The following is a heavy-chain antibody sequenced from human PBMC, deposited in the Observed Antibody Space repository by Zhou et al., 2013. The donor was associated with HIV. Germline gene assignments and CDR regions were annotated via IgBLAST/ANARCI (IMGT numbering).Heavy chain of an antibody. CDR3: ARDYEDRGQLGAFDI. CDR1: GGTFNSNG. V-gene: IGHV1-69*05. J-gene: IGHJ3*02. CDR2: IIPSSGTV. D-gene: IGHD6-13*01. Sequence: QVHLVQSGAEVKKAGSSVRVSCKTAGGTFNSNGVSWVRHAPGQGLEWMGGIIPSSGTVNFAQKFQGRVTITTDDSTSTAYMELSSLRSDDTAVYYCARDYEDRGQLGAFDIWGQGTMVTVSS.